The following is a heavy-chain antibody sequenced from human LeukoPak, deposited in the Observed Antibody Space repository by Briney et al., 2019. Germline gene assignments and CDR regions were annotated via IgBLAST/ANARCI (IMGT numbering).Heavy chain of an antibody. CDR1: GFTVSSYF. Sequence: GGSLSLSCAASGFTVSSYFMSWVRQAPGKGLEWVSVIYSGGSTFYADSVKGRFTISRDNSKNTLYLQMNSLRAEDTAVYYCARGEDVVGALFDSWGQGTLVTVSS. CDR2: IYSGGST. CDR3: ARGEDVVGALFDS. D-gene: IGHD1-26*01. V-gene: IGHV3-53*01. J-gene: IGHJ4*02.